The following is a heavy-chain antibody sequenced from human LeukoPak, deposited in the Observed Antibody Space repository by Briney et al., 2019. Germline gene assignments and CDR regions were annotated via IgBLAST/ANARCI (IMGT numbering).Heavy chain of an antibody. Sequence: ASVKVSCKASGYTFTGYYMHWVRQAPGQGLEWMGWINPNSGGTNYAQKFQGRVTMTRDTSISTAYMELSRLRSDDTAVYYCARAESVVPAAMDWFDPWGQGTLVTVS. CDR1: GYTFTGYY. J-gene: IGHJ5*02. CDR2: INPNSGGT. D-gene: IGHD2-2*01. V-gene: IGHV1-2*02. CDR3: ARAESVVPAAMDWFDP.